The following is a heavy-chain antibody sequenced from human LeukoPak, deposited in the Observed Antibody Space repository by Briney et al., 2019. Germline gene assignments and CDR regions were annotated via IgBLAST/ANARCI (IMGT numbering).Heavy chain of an antibody. CDR1: GFTFSSYT. CDR3: ARDFGSGWNWFDP. J-gene: IGHJ5*02. V-gene: IGHV3-30*04. Sequence: GGSLRLSCAASGFTFSSYTMHWVRQAPGKRLDWMAVISSDGSNKYYADSVKGRFTIFRDNSKNTLYLQLNSLRTEDTAVYYCARDFGSGWNWFDPWGQGTLVTVSS. D-gene: IGHD6-19*01. CDR2: ISSDGSNK.